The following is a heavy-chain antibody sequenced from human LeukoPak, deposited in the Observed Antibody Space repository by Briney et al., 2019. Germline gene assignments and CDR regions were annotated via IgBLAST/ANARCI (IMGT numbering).Heavy chain of an antibody. Sequence: GGSLRPSCAASGFTFSSYAMHWVRQAPGKGLEYVSAISSNGGSTYYADSVKGRFTISRDNSKNTLYLQMSSLRAEDTAVYYCVKDYPLGGEVLWFGELGHWSQGTLVTVSS. CDR2: ISSNGGST. J-gene: IGHJ4*02. D-gene: IGHD3-10*01. CDR3: VKDYPLGGEVLWFGELGH. V-gene: IGHV3-64D*06. CDR1: GFTFSSYA.